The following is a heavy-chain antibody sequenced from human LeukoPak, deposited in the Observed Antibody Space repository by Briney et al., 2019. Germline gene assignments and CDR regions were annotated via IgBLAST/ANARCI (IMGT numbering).Heavy chain of an antibody. J-gene: IGHJ6*03. CDR1: GYTFTGYY. Sequence: ASVKVSCKASGYTFTGYYMHWVRQAPGQGLEWMGWINPNSGGTNYAQKFQGRVTMTRDTSISTAYMELSRLRSDDTAVYYCARDRTYYDFWSGWKYYYYYYMDVWGKGTTVTVSS. D-gene: IGHD3-3*01. CDR3: ARDRTYYDFWSGWKYYYYYYMDV. V-gene: IGHV1-2*02. CDR2: INPNSGGT.